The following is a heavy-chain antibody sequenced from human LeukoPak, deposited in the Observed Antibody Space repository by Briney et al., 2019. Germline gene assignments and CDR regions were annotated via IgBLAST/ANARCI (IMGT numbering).Heavy chain of an antibody. D-gene: IGHD4-17*01. Sequence: PGGSLRLSCAASGFTFSIYTMHWVRQAPGKGLESVSAIGSNGGSTYYANSVKGRFTISRDNSKNTLYLQMGSLRDEDMSVYYCARETTGTFDYWGQGTLVTVSS. J-gene: IGHJ4*02. CDR2: IGSNGGST. CDR3: ARETTGTFDY. CDR1: GFTFSIYT. V-gene: IGHV3-64*01.